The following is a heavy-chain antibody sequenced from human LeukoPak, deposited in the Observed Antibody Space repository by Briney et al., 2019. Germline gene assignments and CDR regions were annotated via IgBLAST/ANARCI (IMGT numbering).Heavy chain of an antibody. D-gene: IGHD2-15*01. J-gene: IGHJ4*02. CDR3: ARHGVVVADAFDY. CDR2: INHSGST. Sequence: SETLSLTCAVYGGSFSGYYWSWIRQPPGKGLEWIGEINHSGSTNYNPSLKSRVTISVDTSKNQFSLKLSSVTAADTAVYYCARHGVVVADAFDYWGQGTLVTVSS. V-gene: IGHV4-34*01. CDR1: GGSFSGYY.